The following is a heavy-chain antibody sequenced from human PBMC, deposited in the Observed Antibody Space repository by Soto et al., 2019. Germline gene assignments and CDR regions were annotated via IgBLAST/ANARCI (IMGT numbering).Heavy chain of an antibody. CDR2: INPSGGST. D-gene: IGHD3-3*01. CDR1: GYTFTSYY. CDR3: ASSGITIFGVVNAYGMDV. V-gene: IGHV1-46*01. Sequence: ASVKVSCKASGYTFTSYYMHWVRQAPGQGLEWMGIINPSGGSTSYAQKFQGRVTMTRDTSTSTVYMELSSLRSEDTAVYYCASSGITIFGVVNAYGMDVWGQGTTVTVSS. J-gene: IGHJ6*02.